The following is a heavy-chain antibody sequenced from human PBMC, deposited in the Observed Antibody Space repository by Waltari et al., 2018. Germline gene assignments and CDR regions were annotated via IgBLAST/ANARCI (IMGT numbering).Heavy chain of an antibody. V-gene: IGHV4-4*02. CDR1: GDSLTTNFW. CDR3: ARDRGKGLYLDS. CDR2: IYRTGKT. Sequence: QVQLRESGPGLVNPSGTLSLPCIVSGDSLTTNFWWSWVRQRPGKSLEWLGQIYRTGKTNYNPSLESRVIVSIDTSNNQLSLKLTSVTAADTAIYYCARDRGKGLYLDSWGQGILVTVSP. J-gene: IGHJ4*02. D-gene: IGHD2-15*01.